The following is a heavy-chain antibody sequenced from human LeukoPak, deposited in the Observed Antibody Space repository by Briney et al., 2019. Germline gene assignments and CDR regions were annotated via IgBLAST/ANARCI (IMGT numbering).Heavy chain of an antibody. CDR3: ATLYYDGSLGDY. J-gene: IGHJ4*02. CDR2: KYISGST. Sequence: SETLSLTCTVSGGPIDNHLWTWIRQPPGKGLEWIGRKYISGSTNYNPSLKSRVTMSVDTSKNQFSLKLSSVTAADTAVYYCATLYYDGSLGDYWGQGTLVTVSS. CDR1: GGPIDNHL. D-gene: IGHD3-22*01. V-gene: IGHV4-4*07.